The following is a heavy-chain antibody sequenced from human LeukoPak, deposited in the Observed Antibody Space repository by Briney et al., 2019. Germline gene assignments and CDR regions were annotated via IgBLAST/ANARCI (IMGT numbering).Heavy chain of an antibody. D-gene: IGHD3-22*01. CDR1: SGSVSSGGYY. Sequence: SETLSLACTVSSGSVSSGGYYWNWIRQHPGKGLGWIGYISYSGNTFYNPSLKSRVSISVDTSKNQFSLKLSSVTAADTAVYYCARAPSYYYDSSAYRQPGHFQHWGQGTLVTVSS. J-gene: IGHJ1*01. CDR2: ISYSGNT. V-gene: IGHV4-31*03. CDR3: ARAPSYYYDSSAYRQPGHFQH.